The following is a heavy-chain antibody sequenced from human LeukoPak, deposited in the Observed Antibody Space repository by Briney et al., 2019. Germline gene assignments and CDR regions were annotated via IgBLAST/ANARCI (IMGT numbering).Heavy chain of an antibody. CDR3: ARVSTGSGNDYLDY. D-gene: IGHD2-15*01. CDR2: ISTGSSYI. J-gene: IGHJ4*02. CDR1: GFTFSRYS. V-gene: IGHV3-21*06. Sequence: GGSLRLSCAASGFTFSRYSMNWVRQAPGKGLEWVSSISTGSSYIYYADSLKGRFTISRDNAKNSLYLQMNSLRAEDTAVYYCARVSTGSGNDYLDYWGQGTLVTVSS.